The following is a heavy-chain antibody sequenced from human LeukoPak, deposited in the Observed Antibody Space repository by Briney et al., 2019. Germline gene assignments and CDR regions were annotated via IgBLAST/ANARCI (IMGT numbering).Heavy chain of an antibody. V-gene: IGHV1-69*04. J-gene: IGHJ4*02. Sequence: SVEVSCKASGGTFSSYAISWVRQAPGQGLEWMGRIIPILGIANYAQKFQGRVTVTADKSTSTAYMELSSLRSEDTAVYYCARDDPQSLVDIVATTVGRNRFDYWGQGTLVTVSS. D-gene: IGHD5-12*01. CDR1: GGTFSSYA. CDR2: IIPILGIA. CDR3: ARDDPQSLVDIVATTVGRNRFDY.